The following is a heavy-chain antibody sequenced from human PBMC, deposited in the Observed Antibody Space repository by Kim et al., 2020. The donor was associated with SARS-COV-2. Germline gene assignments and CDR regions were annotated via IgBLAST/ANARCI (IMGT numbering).Heavy chain of an antibody. D-gene: IGHD6-6*01. J-gene: IGHJ5*02. CDR2: ISAYNGNT. CDR1: GYTFTSYG. V-gene: IGHV1-18*01. CDR3: ARDSPHEYSSSSWFDP. Sequence: ASVKVSCKASGYTFTSYGISWVRQAPGQGLEWMGWISAYNGNTNYAQKLQGRVTMTTDTSTSTAYMELRSLRSDDTAVYYCARDSPHEYSSSSWFDPWGQGTLVTVSS.